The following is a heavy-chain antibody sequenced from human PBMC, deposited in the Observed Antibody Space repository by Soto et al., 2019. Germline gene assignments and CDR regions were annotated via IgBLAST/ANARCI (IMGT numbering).Heavy chain of an antibody. D-gene: IGHD3-22*01. V-gene: IGHV1-69*13. CDR2: IIPIFGTA. Sequence: VASVKVSCKASGYTFTSYGISWVRQAPGQGLEWMGGIIPIFGTANYAQKFQGRVTITADESTTTAYMELSSLRSEDTAVYYCARPTRFYYDSSGQSAWFDPWGQGTLVTVSS. CDR1: GYTFTSYG. CDR3: ARPTRFYYDSSGQSAWFDP. J-gene: IGHJ5*02.